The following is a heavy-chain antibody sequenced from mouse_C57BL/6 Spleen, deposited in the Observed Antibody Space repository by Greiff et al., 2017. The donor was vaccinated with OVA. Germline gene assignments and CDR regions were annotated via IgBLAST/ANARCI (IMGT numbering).Heavy chain of an antibody. D-gene: IGHD2-1*01. Sequence: VQLQQSGPGLVAPSQSLSITCTVSGFSLTSYAISWVRQPPGKGLAWLGVIWTGGGTTYNSALKSSLSIIQDNSKSQVFLKMNSLQTDDTARYYCARGGNYDDYYAMDYWGQGTSVTVSA. V-gene: IGHV2-9-1*01. CDR2: IWTGGGT. CDR1: GFSLTSYA. J-gene: IGHJ4*01. CDR3: ARGGNYDDYYAMDY.